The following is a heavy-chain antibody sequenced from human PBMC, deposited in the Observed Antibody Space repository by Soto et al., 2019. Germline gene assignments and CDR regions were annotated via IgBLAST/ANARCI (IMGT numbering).Heavy chain of an antibody. CDR1: GFTFSSYA. CDR2: ISYDRSNK. CDR3: ARADYDILTGYYYGMDV. J-gene: IGHJ6*02. D-gene: IGHD3-9*01. V-gene: IGHV3-30-3*01. Sequence: GGSLRLSCAASGFTFSSYAMHWVRQAPGKGLERVAVISYDRSNKYYADNEKGRFTISRDNSKNTLYLQMNSLRAVDTAFYYFARADYDILTGYYYGMDVWGQGTTVTVSS.